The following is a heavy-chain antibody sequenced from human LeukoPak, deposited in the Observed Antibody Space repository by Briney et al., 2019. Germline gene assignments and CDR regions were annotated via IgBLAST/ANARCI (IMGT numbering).Heavy chain of an antibody. CDR3: AKGKVIASAGAMDY. J-gene: IGHJ4*02. D-gene: IGHD6-13*01. V-gene: IGHV3-30*18. CDR1: GFTFSNYG. Sequence: PGRSLRLSCAASGFTFSNYGIHWVGQAPGKGLEWVAIISYDGSNKYYADSVKGRFTISRDNSKNTVYVQMNSLRTEDTAVYYCAKGKVIASAGAMDYWGQGTLVTVSS. CDR2: ISYDGSNK.